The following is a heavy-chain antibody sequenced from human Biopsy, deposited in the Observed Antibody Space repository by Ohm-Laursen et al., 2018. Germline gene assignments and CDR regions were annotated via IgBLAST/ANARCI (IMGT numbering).Heavy chain of an antibody. V-gene: IGHV3-74*01. CDR2: INSDGSST. CDR3: TRAEAGSGSLLYFDY. J-gene: IGHJ4*02. CDR1: EFIFSRFW. Sequence: SLRLSCAASEFIFSRFWMYWVRQAPGKGLVWVSRINSDGSSTNYADAVKGRFTISRDNAMNTVFLQMNSLRAEDTAVYYCTRAEAGSGSLLYFDYWGQGTLVTVSS. D-gene: IGHD3-10*01.